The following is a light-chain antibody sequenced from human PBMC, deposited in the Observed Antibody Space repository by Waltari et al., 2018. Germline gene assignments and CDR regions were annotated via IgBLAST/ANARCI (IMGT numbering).Light chain of an antibody. J-gene: IGKJ1*01. CDR1: QSISRY. CDR3: QHHFRLPAT. V-gene: IGKV3-20*01. CDR2: GAS. Sequence: SCRASQSISRYLAWYQQKPGQAPRLLIYGASTRATGIPDMFSGSGSGTDFSLTISGLEPEDSAVYYCQHHFRLPATFGQGTKVEIK.